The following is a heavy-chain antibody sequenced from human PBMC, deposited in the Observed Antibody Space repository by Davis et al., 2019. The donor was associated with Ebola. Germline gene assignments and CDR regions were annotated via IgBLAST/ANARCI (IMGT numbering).Heavy chain of an antibody. CDR1: GGSVSSGSYY. Sequence: MPSETLSLTCTVSGGSVSSGSYYWSWIRQPPGKGLEWIGYIYYSGSTHYNPSLKSRVTISVDMSKNQFSLRLSSVTAADTAVYYCAREGRYNWNDATFDYWGQGTLVTVSS. V-gene: IGHV4-61*01. CDR3: AREGRYNWNDATFDY. D-gene: IGHD1-20*01. CDR2: IYYSGST. J-gene: IGHJ4*02.